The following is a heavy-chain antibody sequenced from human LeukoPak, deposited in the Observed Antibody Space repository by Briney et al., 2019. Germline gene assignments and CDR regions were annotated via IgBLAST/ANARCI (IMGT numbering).Heavy chain of an antibody. CDR1: GGSISSSSYY. CDR2: IYYSGST. Sequence: SETLSLTCTVSGGSISSSSYYWGWIRQPPGKGLEWIGSIYYSGSTYYNPSLKSRVTISVDTSKNQFSLKLSSVTAADTAVYYCARVVPDCSSTSCSVFDYWGQGTLVTVSS. J-gene: IGHJ4*02. V-gene: IGHV4-39*07. D-gene: IGHD2-2*01. CDR3: ARVVPDCSSTSCSVFDY.